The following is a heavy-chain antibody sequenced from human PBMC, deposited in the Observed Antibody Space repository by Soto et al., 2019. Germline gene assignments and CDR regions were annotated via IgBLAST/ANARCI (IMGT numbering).Heavy chain of an antibody. CDR2: ISAYNGNT. CDR3: ARRAYDFWSGYYPFDY. D-gene: IGHD3-3*01. J-gene: IGHJ4*02. V-gene: IGHV1-18*01. CDR1: GYTFTSYG. Sequence: QVQLVQSGAEVKKPGASVKVSCKASGYTFTSYGISWVRQAPGQGLEWMGWISAYNGNTNYAQKLQGRVTMTTDTSTSTGYMELRSLRSDDTAVYYCARRAYDFWSGYYPFDYWGQGTLVTVSS.